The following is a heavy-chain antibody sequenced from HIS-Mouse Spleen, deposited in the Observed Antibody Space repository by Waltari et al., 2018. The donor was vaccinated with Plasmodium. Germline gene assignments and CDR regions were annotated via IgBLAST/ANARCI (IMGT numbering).Heavy chain of an antibody. V-gene: IGHV1-2*02. CDR1: GYTFTGYS. CDR3: ARVLGYKAAAGTFVEYFQH. D-gene: IGHD6-13*01. CDR2: INPNSGGT. J-gene: IGHJ1*01. Sequence: QVQLVQSGAEVKTPGASVKVSCQASGYTFTGYSMHWVRQAPGRGLEWMGWINPNSGGTNYAQKFQGRVTMTRDTSISTAYMELSRLRSDDTAVYYCARVLGYKAAAGTFVEYFQHWGQGTLVTVSS.